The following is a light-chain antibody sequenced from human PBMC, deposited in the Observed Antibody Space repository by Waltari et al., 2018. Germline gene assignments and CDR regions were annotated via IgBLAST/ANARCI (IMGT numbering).Light chain of an antibody. CDR3: QQSYSTPWT. CDR2: AAS. J-gene: IGKJ1*01. V-gene: IGKV1-39*01. Sequence: DIQMTQSPSSLSASVGDRVTLTCRASQSICSYLNWYQQKPGEAPKLLIYAASSLQSGVPSRFSGSGSGTDFTLTISSLQPEDFATYYCQQSYSTPWTFGQGTKVEIK. CDR1: QSICSY.